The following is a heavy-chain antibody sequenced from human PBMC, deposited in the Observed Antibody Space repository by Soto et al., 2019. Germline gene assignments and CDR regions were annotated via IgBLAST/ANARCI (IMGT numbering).Heavy chain of an antibody. CDR2: IIPILGIA. CDR3: ARDFSIVVVAPGY. CDR1: GGTFSSYT. J-gene: IGHJ4*02. D-gene: IGHD2-21*01. V-gene: IGHV1-69*04. Sequence: GASVKVSCKASGGTFSSYTISWVRQAPGQGLEWMGRIIPILGIANYAQKFQGRVTITADKSTSTAYMELSSLRSEDTAVYYCARDFSIVVVAPGYWGQGTLVTVSS.